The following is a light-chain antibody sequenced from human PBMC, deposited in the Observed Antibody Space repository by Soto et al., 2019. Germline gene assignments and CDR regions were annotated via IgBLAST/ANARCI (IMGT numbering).Light chain of an antibody. J-gene: IGKJ4*01. V-gene: IGKV3-11*01. CDR3: QQRSNWPST. Sequence: EIVLTQSPATLSLSPGDRATLSCRASQSVSSYLAWYQQKPGQAPRLLIYDASNRATGIPARFSGSGSGTDFTLTITSLEPEDFAVYYCQQRSNWPSTFGGGTKVRSN. CDR1: QSVSSY. CDR2: DAS.